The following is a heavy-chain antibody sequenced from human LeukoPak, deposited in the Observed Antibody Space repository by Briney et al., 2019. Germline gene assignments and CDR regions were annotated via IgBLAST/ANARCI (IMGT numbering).Heavy chain of an antibody. CDR3: AREGRLRKVDY. D-gene: IGHD4-17*01. CDR1: GGSMSSANY. J-gene: IGHJ4*02. Sequence: SETLSLTCTVSGGSMSSANYWNWIRQPPGKGLEWIGYIYHRGNTSYNPSLKSRVTISLDMSKNQFSLNLTSVTAADTAVYYCAREGRLRKVDYWGQGTLVTVSS. CDR2: IYHRGNT. V-gene: IGHV4-30-2*01.